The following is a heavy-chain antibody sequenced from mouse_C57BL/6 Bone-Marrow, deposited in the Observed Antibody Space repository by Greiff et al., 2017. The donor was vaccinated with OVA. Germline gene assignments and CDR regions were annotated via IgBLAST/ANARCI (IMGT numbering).Heavy chain of an antibody. Sequence: QVQLQQPGAELVKPGASVKLSCKASGYTFTSYWMHWVKQRPGQGLEWIGIIHPNSGSTNYNEKFKSKATLTVDKSSSTAYMQLSSLTSEDSAVYYCARKRGSSVFAYWGQGTLVTVSA. CDR1: GYTFTSYW. CDR3: ARKRGSSVFAY. J-gene: IGHJ3*01. V-gene: IGHV1-64*01. D-gene: IGHD3-2*02. CDR2: IHPNSGST.